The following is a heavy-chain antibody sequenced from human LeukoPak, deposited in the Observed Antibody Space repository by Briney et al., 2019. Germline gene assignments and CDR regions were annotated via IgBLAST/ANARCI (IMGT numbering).Heavy chain of an antibody. CDR3: AREMITFGEFDY. V-gene: IGHV4-61*01. Sequence: SETLSLTCTVSGGSISSSSYYWSWIRQPPGKGLEWIGYIYYSGSTNYNPSLKSRVTISVDTSKNQFSLKLSSVTAADTAVYYCAREMITFGEFDYWGQGTLVTVSS. D-gene: IGHD3-16*01. CDR1: GGSISSSSYY. CDR2: IYYSGST. J-gene: IGHJ4*02.